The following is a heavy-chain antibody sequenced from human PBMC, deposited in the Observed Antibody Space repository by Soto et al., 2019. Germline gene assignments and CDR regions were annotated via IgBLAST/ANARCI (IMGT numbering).Heavy chain of an antibody. Sequence: PSETLSLTCTVSGGSISSYYWSWIRQPPGKGLEWIGYIYYSGITNYNPSLKSRVTISVDTSKNQFSLRLTSVTAADTAVYYCARDGVGVSPSWFDSWGRGILVTVS. CDR1: GGSISSYY. V-gene: IGHV4-59*01. CDR2: IYYSGIT. CDR3: ARDGVGVSPSWFDS. J-gene: IGHJ5*01. D-gene: IGHD1-26*01.